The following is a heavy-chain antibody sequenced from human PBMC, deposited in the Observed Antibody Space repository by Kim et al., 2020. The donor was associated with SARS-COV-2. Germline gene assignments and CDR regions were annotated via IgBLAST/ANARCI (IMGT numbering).Heavy chain of an antibody. D-gene: IGHD4-17*01. Sequence: QGRVTMTRDTSTSTVYMELSSLRSEDTAVYYCARGTTVTTWVRPNWFDPWGQGTLVTVSS. J-gene: IGHJ5*02. CDR3: ARGTTVTTWVRPNWFDP. V-gene: IGHV1-46*01.